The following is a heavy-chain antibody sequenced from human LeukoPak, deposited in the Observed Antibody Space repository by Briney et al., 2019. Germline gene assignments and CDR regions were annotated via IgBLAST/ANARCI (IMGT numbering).Heavy chain of an antibody. V-gene: IGHV5-51*01. J-gene: IGHJ6*03. CDR1: GYSFTNYW. Sequence: GESLKISCKGSGYSFTNYWIGWVRQVPGKGLEWMGVIHPEDSYTRYNPAFQGQVTLSVDETTSTAYLQLSSLKASDTAIYYCARQNHYYYHMDVWGRGTTVTVSS. CDR2: IHPEDSYT. CDR3: ARQNHYYYHMDV.